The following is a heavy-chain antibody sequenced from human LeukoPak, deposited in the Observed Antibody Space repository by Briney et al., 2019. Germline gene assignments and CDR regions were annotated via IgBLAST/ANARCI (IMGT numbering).Heavy chain of an antibody. J-gene: IGHJ4*02. CDR2: INPNSGGT. V-gene: IGHV1-2*02. CDR3: ARRYCSDTLCYFFDY. Sequence: ASVKVSCKASGYIFIDYYMHWVRQAPGQGLEWMGWINPNSGGTDYVQKFQGRVTMNRDTSISTDYMELNRLTSDDTAVYYCARRYCSDTLCYFFDYWGEGNQVTVSS. D-gene: IGHD2-8*01. CDR1: GYIFIDYY.